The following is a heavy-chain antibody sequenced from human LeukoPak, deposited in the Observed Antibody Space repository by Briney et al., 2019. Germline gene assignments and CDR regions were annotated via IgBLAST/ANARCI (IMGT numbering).Heavy chain of an antibody. CDR2: IIPIFGTA. Sequence: GASVKVSCKASGYTFTSYDINWVRQAPGQGLEWMGGIIPIFGTANYAQKFQGRVTITADESTSTAYMELSSLRSEDTAVYYCARDQYPYDSSGPFDYWGQGTLVTVSS. D-gene: IGHD3-22*01. V-gene: IGHV1-69*13. CDR3: ARDQYPYDSSGPFDY. CDR1: GYTFTSYD. J-gene: IGHJ4*02.